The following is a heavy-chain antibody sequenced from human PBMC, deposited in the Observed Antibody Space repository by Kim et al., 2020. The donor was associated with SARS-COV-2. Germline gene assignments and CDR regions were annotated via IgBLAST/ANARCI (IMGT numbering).Heavy chain of an antibody. CDR1: GGSFSGYY. Sequence: SETLSLTCAVYGGSFSGYYWSWIRQPPGKGLEWIGEINHSGSTNYNPSLKSRVTISVDTSKNQFSLKLSSVTAADTAVYYCARALRSYYYDSSGYYYSDAFDIWGQGTMVTVSS. D-gene: IGHD3-22*01. CDR2: INHSGST. J-gene: IGHJ3*02. V-gene: IGHV4-34*01. CDR3: ARALRSYYYDSSGYYYSDAFDI.